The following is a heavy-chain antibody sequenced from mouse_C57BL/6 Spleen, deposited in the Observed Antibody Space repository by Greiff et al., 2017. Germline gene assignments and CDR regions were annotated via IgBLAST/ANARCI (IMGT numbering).Heavy chain of an antibody. Sequence: QVQLQQPGAELVKPGASVKLSCKASGYTFTSYCMQWVKQRPGQGLEWIGEIDPSDSYTNYNQKFKGKATLTVDTSSSTAYMQLSSLTSEDSAVYYCARTNWDYWGQGTTLTVSS. CDR1: GYTFTSYC. CDR3: ARTNWDY. CDR2: IDPSDSYT. D-gene: IGHD4-1*01. V-gene: IGHV1-50*01. J-gene: IGHJ2*01.